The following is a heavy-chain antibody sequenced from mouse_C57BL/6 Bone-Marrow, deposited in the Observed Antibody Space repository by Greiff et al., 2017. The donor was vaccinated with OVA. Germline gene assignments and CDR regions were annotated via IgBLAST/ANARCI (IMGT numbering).Heavy chain of an antibody. Sequence: VQLQQSGAELVRPGASVKLSCKASGYTFTDYYITWVKQRPGQGLEWIARIYPGSGNTYYNEKFKGKATLTAEKSSSTAYMQLSSLTSEDSAVYFCARADYYGSSYDAMDYWGQGTSVTVSS. V-gene: IGHV1-76*01. J-gene: IGHJ4*01. CDR2: IYPGSGNT. CDR1: GYTFTDYY. CDR3: ARADYYGSSYDAMDY. D-gene: IGHD1-1*01.